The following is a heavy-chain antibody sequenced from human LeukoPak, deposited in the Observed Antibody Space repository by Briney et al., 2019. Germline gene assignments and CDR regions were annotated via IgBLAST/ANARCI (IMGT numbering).Heavy chain of an antibody. V-gene: IGHV1-3*01. CDR2: INAGNGNT. J-gene: IGHJ6*02. Sequence: GASVKVSCKASGYTFTSYAMHWVRQAPGQRLEWMGWINAGNGNTKYSQKFQGRVTITRDTSASTAYMELSSLRSEGTAVYYCARDRLVRATKYYYGMDVWGQGTTVTVS. CDR3: ARDRLVRATKYYYGMDV. D-gene: IGHD1-26*01. CDR1: GYTFTSYA.